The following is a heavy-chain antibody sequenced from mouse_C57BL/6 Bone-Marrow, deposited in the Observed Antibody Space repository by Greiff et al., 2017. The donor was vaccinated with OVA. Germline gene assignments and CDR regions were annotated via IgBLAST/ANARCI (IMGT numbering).Heavy chain of an antibody. Sequence: VQLQQSGAELVKPGASVKLSCKASGYTFTSYWMQWVKQRPGQGLEWIGEIDPSDSYTNYNQKFKGKATLTVDTSSSTAYMQLSSLTSEDSAVYYCARDLWYFDVWGTGTTVTVSS. CDR1: GYTFTSYW. J-gene: IGHJ1*03. V-gene: IGHV1-50*01. CDR2: IDPSDSYT. CDR3: ARDLWYFDV.